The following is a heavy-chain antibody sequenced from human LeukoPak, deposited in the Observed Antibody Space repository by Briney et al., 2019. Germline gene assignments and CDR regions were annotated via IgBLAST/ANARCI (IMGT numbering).Heavy chain of an antibody. D-gene: IGHD6-13*01. CDR1: GLSFSDYG. V-gene: IGHV3-33*06. Sequence: GGSLRLSCVVSGLSFSDYGMHWVRQAPGKGLEWVAVIWSDGSNKYYADSVKGRFTISRDNSKNTLYLQMNSLRAEDTAVYYCAKASGYSSSLHTYYGMDVWGQGTTVTVSS. CDR2: IWSDGSNK. J-gene: IGHJ6*02. CDR3: AKASGYSSSLHTYYGMDV.